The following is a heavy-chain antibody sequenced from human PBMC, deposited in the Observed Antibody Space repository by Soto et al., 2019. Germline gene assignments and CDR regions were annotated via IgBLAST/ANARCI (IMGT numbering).Heavy chain of an antibody. Sequence: QVQLQESGPGLVKPSGTLSLTCAVSSGSISSSNWWRWGRQPPGKGLDWIGEIYHSGSTNYNPTLKSRVTISVDKSKKQFSLKLSSVTAADTAVYYCARDNGRWHEQGFQHWGQGPLITVSS. D-gene: IGHD2-15*01. CDR2: IYHSGST. J-gene: IGHJ1*01. CDR1: SGSISSSNW. V-gene: IGHV4-4*02. CDR3: ARDNGRWHEQGFQH.